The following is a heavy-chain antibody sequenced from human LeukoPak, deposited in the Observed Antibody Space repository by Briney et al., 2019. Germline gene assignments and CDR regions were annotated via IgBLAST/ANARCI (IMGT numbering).Heavy chain of an antibody. CDR1: GYTFTSYD. CDR2: MSPNSGDT. CDR3: ARGPPNWGYDY. D-gene: IGHD7-27*01. V-gene: IGHV1-8*01. Sequence: ASVKVSCKASGYTFTSYDFNWVRQATGQRPEWMGWMSPNSGDTGYAQKFQDRVTMARNTSISTAYMELSSLRSDDTAVYYCARGPPNWGYDYWGPGTLVTVSS. J-gene: IGHJ4*02.